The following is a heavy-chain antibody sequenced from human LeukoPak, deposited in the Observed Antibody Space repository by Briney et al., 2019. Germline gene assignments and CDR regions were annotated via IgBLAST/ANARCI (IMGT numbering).Heavy chain of an antibody. CDR3: ARSIAAAVTDAFDI. J-gene: IGHJ3*02. D-gene: IGHD6-13*01. CDR2: INPNSGGT. Sequence: ASVKVSCKDSGYTFTGYYMHWVRQAPGQGLEWMGWINPNSGGTNYAQKFQGRVTMTRDTSISTAYMELSRLRSDDTAVYYCARSIAAAVTDAFDIWGQGTMVTVSS. V-gene: IGHV1-2*02. CDR1: GYTFTGYY.